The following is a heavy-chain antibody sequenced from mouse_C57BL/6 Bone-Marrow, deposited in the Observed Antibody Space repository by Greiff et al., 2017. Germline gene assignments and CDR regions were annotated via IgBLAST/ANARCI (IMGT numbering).Heavy chain of an antibody. CDR1: GFSLTSYG. V-gene: IGHV2-5*01. Sequence: QVQLQQSGPGLVQPSQCLSITCTVSGFSLTSYGVHWVRQSPGKGLEWLGVIWRGGSTDYNAAFMSRLSITKDDSKSQVFFKMNSLQADYTAIYYCAKTFYGNYWYFDFWGTGTTVTVSA. J-gene: IGHJ1*03. CDR2: IWRGGST. CDR3: AKTFYGNYWYFDF. D-gene: IGHD2-10*01.